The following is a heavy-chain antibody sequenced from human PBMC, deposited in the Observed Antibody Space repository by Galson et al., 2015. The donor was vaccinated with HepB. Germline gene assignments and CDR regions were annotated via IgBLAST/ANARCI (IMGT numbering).Heavy chain of an antibody. CDR2: VFYSGST. V-gene: IGHV4-39*01. J-gene: IGHJ4*02. D-gene: IGHD5-18*01. CDR1: GGSISSSNFY. Sequence: SETLSLTCTVSGGSISSSNFYWVWIRQPPGTGLEWIGSVFYSGSTHQTPSLKGRITMSVDRSKEQFSLKLSSVTAADTAVYYCARTAGYNNGYKNQLDSWGQGTLVIVSS. CDR3: ARTAGYNNGYKNQLDS.